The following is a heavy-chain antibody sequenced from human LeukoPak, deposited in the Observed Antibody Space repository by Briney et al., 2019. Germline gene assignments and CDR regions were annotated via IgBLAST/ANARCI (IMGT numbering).Heavy chain of an antibody. Sequence: GGSLRLSCAASGFTFSSYNMNWVRQAPGQGLEWVPSITSGSSYIYYADSVKGRFTISRDNAKSSLYLQMNSLRAEDTAVYYCARDPYSGSYGAHYYYYMDVWGKGTTVTISS. J-gene: IGHJ6*03. V-gene: IGHV3-21*01. CDR2: ITSGSSYI. D-gene: IGHD1-26*01. CDR3: ARDPYSGSYGAHYYYYMDV. CDR1: GFTFSSYN.